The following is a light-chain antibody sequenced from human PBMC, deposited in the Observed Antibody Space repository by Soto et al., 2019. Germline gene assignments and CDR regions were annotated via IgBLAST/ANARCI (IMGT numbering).Light chain of an antibody. CDR1: STDVGGYNY. J-gene: IGLJ1*01. V-gene: IGLV2-14*01. Sequence: QSALAQPSSVSGSPGQSITISCTGTSTDVGGYNYVSWYQHHPGKGAKLIIYEVSNRPSGVSDRFSGSKSGNKASLIISNLEAEDESDYYCGSYTSTDTPFVFGTGTKVTVL. CDR2: EVS. CDR3: GSYTSTDTPFV.